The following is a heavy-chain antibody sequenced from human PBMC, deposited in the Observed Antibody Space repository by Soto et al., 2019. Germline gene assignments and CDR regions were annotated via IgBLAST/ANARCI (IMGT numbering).Heavy chain of an antibody. J-gene: IGHJ4*02. V-gene: IGHV5-10-1*01. Sequence: GESLKISCKGSGYSFTIYWISWVRQMPGKGLEWMGRIDPSDSYTNYSPSFQGHVTISADKSISTAYLQWSSLKASDTAMYYCARHSESLRYFSSYWGQGTLVTISS. CDR3: ARHSESLRYFSSY. D-gene: IGHD3-9*01. CDR1: GYSFTIYW. CDR2: IDPSDSYT.